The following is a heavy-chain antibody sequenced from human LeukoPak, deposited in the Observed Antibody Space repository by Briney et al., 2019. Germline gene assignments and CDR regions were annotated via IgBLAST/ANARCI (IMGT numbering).Heavy chain of an antibody. CDR3: AREAQGFWSGYFDY. V-gene: IGHV4-59*01. J-gene: IGHJ4*02. CDR2: IYYSGST. CDR1: GGSISSYY. Sequence: SETLSLTCTVSGGSISSYYWSWIRQPPGKGLDWIGYIYYSGSTNYNPSLKSRVTISVDTSKNQFSLKLSSVTAADTAVYYCAREAQGFWSGYFDYWGQGTLVTVSS. D-gene: IGHD3-3*01.